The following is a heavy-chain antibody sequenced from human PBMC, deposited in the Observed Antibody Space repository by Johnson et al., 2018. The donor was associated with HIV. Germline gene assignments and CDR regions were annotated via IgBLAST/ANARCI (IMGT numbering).Heavy chain of an antibody. V-gene: IGHV3-66*02. CDR2: IYSGGST. J-gene: IGHJ3*02. CDR3: ARGSRYTHDNDDVYLLHAFDI. CDR1: GFTVSSNY. Sequence: VTLVESGGGLIQPGGSLGLSCAAFGFTVSSNYMSWVRQAPGKGLEWVSVIYSGGSTYYADSVKGRFTISRDSSKNTLYLQVNSLRAEDTAVYYCARGSRYTHDNDDVYLLHAFDIWGQGTMVTVSS. D-gene: IGHD3-16*01.